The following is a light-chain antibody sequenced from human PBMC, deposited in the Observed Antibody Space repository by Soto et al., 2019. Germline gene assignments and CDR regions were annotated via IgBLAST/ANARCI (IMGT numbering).Light chain of an antibody. CDR3: SSYAGSNNYV. CDR2: AVN. Sequence: QSALTQPPSASGSPGQSVTISCTGTSSDVGGYKYVSWYQQYPGKAPKLMIYAVNKRPSGVPDRFSGSKSGNTASLTVSGLQAEDEADYYCSSYAGSNNYVFGAGTKGTVL. CDR1: SSDVGGYKY. V-gene: IGLV2-8*01. J-gene: IGLJ1*01.